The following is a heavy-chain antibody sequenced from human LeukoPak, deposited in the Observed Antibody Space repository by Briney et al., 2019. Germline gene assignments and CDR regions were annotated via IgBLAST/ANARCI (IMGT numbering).Heavy chain of an antibody. CDR3: ARVWSGYYTDY. Sequence: GGSLRLSCAASGFTFSGFWMNWVRQAPGKGLEWVANIKQDGSEKYYVDSVKGRFIISRDNAKNSLYLQMNSLRAEDTAVYYCARVWSGYYTDYWGQGTLVSVPS. V-gene: IGHV3-7*01. D-gene: IGHD3-3*01. CDR1: GFTFSGFW. CDR2: IKQDGSEK. J-gene: IGHJ4*02.